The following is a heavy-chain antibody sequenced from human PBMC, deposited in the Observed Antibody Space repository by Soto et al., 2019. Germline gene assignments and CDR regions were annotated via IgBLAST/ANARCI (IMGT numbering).Heavy chain of an antibody. Sequence: PSETLSLTCTVSGGSISSYYWSWIRQPPGKGLEWIGYIYYSGSTNYNPSLKSRVTISVDTSKNQFSLKLSSVTAADTAVYYCARAPRLLYGLAVWGQGTTVTVSS. CDR2: IYYSGST. CDR1: GGSISSYY. V-gene: IGHV4-59*01. J-gene: IGHJ6*02. CDR3: ARAPRLLYGLAV.